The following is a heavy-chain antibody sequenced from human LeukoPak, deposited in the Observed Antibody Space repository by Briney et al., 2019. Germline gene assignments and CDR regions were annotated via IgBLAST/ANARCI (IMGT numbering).Heavy chain of an antibody. V-gene: IGHV3-7*04. CDR3: ARDSPGYLAYDS. Sequence: GGSLRLSCAPSGFSFSSFWMSWVRQAPGKGLEWVASIKQDGSEKYYVDFVKGRFTISRDDAKKSLYLQMNSLRAEDTAVYYCARDSPGYLAYDSWGQGTLVTVSS. CDR1: GFSFSSFW. J-gene: IGHJ4*02. CDR2: IKQDGSEK. D-gene: IGHD1-1*01.